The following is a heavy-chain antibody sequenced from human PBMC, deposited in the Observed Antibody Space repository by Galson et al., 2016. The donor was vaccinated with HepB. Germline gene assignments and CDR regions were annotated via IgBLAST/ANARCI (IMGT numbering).Heavy chain of an antibody. CDR3: ARGADSGYDLGDY. CDR1: GYTFSFYY. V-gene: IGHV1-46*01. CDR2: INPTGGNFT. D-gene: IGHD5-12*01. J-gene: IGHJ4*02. Sequence: SVKVSCKASGYTFSFYYMHWVRQAPGQGLEWMGIINPTGGNFTSYAQKFQGRVTMTRDTSTSTVYMELSSLRPEDTAVYYCARGADSGYDLGDYWGQGTLVTGSS.